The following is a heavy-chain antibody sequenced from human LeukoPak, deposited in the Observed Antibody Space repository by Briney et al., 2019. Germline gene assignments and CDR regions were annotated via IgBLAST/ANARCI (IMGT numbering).Heavy chain of an antibody. CDR2: INPSGGST. CDR3: ARDLVINTAMVVLGY. D-gene: IGHD5-18*01. CDR1: GYTFNNYY. V-gene: IGHV1-46*02. Sequence: PKASVKVSCKASGYTFNNYYMHWVRQAPGQGLEWMGIINPSGGSTSYAQKFQGRVTMTRDMSTSTVYMELSSLRSEDTAVYYCARDLVINTAMVVLGYWGQGTLVTVSS. J-gene: IGHJ4*02.